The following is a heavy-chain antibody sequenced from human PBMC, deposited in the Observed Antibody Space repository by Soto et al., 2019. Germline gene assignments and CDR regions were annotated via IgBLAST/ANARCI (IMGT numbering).Heavy chain of an antibody. Sequence: GASVKVSCKASGYSFTSYGISWVLQAPGQGLEWMGWISAYNGNTNYAQKLQGRVTMTTDTSTGTAYMELRSLRSDDTAVYYCAREMVAATRSRPFDLWCQGARVTV. V-gene: IGHV1-18*01. D-gene: IGHD2-15*01. J-gene: IGHJ3*01. CDR1: GYSFTSYG. CDR3: AREMVAATRSRPFDL. CDR2: ISAYNGNT.